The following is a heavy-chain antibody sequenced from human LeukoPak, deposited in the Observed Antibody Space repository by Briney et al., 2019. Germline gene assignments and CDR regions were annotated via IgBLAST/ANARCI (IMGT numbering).Heavy chain of an antibody. V-gene: IGHV4-39*07. CDR3: ARLSVIVGAALEYYYYYMDV. CDR1: GGSISSSSYY. D-gene: IGHD1-26*01. J-gene: IGHJ6*03. Sequence: SETLSLTCTVSGGSISSSSYYWGWIRQPPGKGLEWIGSIYYSGSTYYNPSLKSRVTISADKSKNQVSLKLTSVTAADTAVCYCARLSVIVGAALEYYYYYMDVWGQGTTVTVSS. CDR2: IYYSGST.